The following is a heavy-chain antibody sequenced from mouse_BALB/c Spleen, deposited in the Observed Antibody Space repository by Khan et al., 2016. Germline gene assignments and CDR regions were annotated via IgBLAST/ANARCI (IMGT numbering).Heavy chain of an antibody. D-gene: IGHD2-4*01. CDR3: ANDYDAY. J-gene: IGHJ3*01. V-gene: IGHV1-9*01. CDR2: IVPGSGST. CDR1: GYTFSSYW. Sequence: QVQLKQPGAELMKPGASVKISCKATGYTFSSYWIEWVKQRPGHGLEWIGEIVPGSGSTNYNEEFKGKATFTVDTSSTTASMQFSSLTSEDSAVYYCANDYDAYWGQGALVTVSA.